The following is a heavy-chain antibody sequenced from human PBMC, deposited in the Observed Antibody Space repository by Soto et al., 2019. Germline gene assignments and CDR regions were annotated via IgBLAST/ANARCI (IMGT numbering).Heavy chain of an antibody. D-gene: IGHD5-12*01. Sequence: SETLSLTCTVSGGSISSYYCSWIRQPAGKGLEWIGRIYTSGSTNYNPSLKSRVTMSVDTSKNQFSLKLSSVTAADTAVYYCAREATNGYYYYYGMDVWGQGTTVTVSS. CDR2: IYTSGST. J-gene: IGHJ6*02. CDR1: GGSISSYY. CDR3: AREATNGYYYYYGMDV. V-gene: IGHV4-4*07.